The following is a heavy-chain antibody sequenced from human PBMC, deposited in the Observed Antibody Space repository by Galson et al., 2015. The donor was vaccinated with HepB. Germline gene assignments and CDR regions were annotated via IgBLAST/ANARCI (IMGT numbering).Heavy chain of an antibody. CDR2: IWYDGGNK. CDR3: ARERTGYYYGMAV. J-gene: IGHJ6*02. D-gene: IGHD1-14*01. CDR1: GFIFSNYG. V-gene: IGHV3-33*01. Sequence: SLRLSCAASGFIFSNYGTHWVRQAPGKGLEWVAVIWYDGGNKYYADSVKGRFTISRDNSKNTLFLQMNSLRAEDTAVYFCARERTGYYYGMAVWGQGTPVTVSS.